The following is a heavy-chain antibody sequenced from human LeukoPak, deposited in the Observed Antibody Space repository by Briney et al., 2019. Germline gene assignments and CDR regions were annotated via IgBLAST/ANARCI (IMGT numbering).Heavy chain of an antibody. J-gene: IGHJ6*04. D-gene: IGHD5-12*01. CDR1: GFTFSSYS. CDR3: AREGSGYYGALDV. V-gene: IGHV3-21*01. CDR2: ISSSSYI. Sequence: GGSLRLSCAASGFTFSSYSMNWVRQAPGKGLEWVSSISSSSYIYYADSVKGRFTISRDNAKNSLYLQMNSLRAEDTAVYYCAREGSGYYGALDVWGKGTTVTVSS.